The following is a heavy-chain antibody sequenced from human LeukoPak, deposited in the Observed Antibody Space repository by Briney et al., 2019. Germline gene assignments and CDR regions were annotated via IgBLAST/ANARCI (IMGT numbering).Heavy chain of an antibody. Sequence: GGSLRLSCAASGYSFSIYFMNWVRQAPGKGLEWVSSISSSSSYIYYADSVRGRFTISRDNAKNSLYLQMNSLRAEDTAVYYCARDRESPYYYGSGSYAFDIWGQGTMVTVSS. D-gene: IGHD3-10*01. V-gene: IGHV3-21*01. J-gene: IGHJ3*02. CDR3: ARDRESPYYYGSGSYAFDI. CDR1: GYSFSIYF. CDR2: ISSSSSYI.